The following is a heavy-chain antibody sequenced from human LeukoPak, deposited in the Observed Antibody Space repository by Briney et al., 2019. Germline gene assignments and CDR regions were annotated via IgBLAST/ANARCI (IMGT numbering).Heavy chain of an antibody. D-gene: IGHD3-3*01. V-gene: IGHV4-4*07. CDR3: ARDREFLSYDFWSGYYDY. CDR2: IYTSGST. J-gene: IGHJ4*02. Sequence: PSETLSLTCTVSGGSISSYYWSWIRQPAGKGLEWIGRIYTSGSTNYDPSLKSRVTMSVDTSKNQFSLKLSSVTAADTAVYYCARDREFLSYDFWSGYYDYWGQGTLVTVSS. CDR1: GGSISSYY.